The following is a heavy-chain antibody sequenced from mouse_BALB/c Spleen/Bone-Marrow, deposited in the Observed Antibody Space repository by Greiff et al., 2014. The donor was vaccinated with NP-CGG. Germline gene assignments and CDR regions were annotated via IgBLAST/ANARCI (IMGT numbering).Heavy chain of an antibody. CDR2: ISYSGST. V-gene: IGHV3-2*02. CDR3: ARDDYGV. J-gene: IGHJ1*01. D-gene: IGHD2-4*01. CDR1: GYSITSDYA. Sequence: EVKLVESGPGLVKPSQSLSLTCTVTGYSITSDYAWNWIRQFPGNKLEWMGYISYSGSTSYNPSLKSRISITRDTSKNQFFLQSNSVTTEDTATYYCARDDYGVWGAGTTVTVSS.